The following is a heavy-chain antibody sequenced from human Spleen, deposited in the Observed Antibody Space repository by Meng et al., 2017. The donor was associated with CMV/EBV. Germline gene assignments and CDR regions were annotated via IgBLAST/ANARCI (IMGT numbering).Heavy chain of an antibody. CDR3: GRGNLGYCTSTDCLPDF. J-gene: IGHJ4*02. D-gene: IGHD2-2*01. Sequence: VSISPYYWTWIRQTPGKGLEWIGYIYNSGRTDYNPSLKSRVTISADTSKNQFSLKLTSVTAADTAVYYCGRGNLGYCTSTDCLPDFWGQGTLVTVSS. V-gene: IGHV4-59*01. CDR1: VSISPYY. CDR2: IYNSGRT.